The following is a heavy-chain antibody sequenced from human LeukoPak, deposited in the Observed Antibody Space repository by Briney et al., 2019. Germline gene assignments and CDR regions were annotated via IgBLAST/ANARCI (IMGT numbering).Heavy chain of an antibody. CDR1: GGSISSYY. D-gene: IGHD6-25*01. CDR3: ARDPQRGPFDY. CDR2: IYTSGRT. V-gene: IGHV4-4*07. J-gene: IGHJ4*02. Sequence: SGTLSLTCTVSGGSISSYYWSWIRQPAGKGLEWIGRIYTSGRTNYNPSLKSRVTMSVDTSKKQFSLKLSSVTAADTAVYYCARDPQRGPFDYWGQGTLVTVSS.